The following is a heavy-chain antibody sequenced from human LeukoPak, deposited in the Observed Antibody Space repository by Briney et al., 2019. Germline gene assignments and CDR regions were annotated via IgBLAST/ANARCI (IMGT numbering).Heavy chain of an antibody. CDR1: GFTFSSYA. V-gene: IGHV3-30-3*01. Sequence: GGSLRLSCAASGFTFSSYAMHWVRQAPGKGLEWVAVISYDGSNKYYADSVKGRFTISRDNSKNTLYLQMNSLRAEDTAVYYCARVRYYDSSGYYLSAYYYYGMDVWGQGTTVTVSS. CDR3: ARVRYYDSSGYYLSAYYYYGMDV. CDR2: ISYDGSNK. D-gene: IGHD3-22*01. J-gene: IGHJ6*02.